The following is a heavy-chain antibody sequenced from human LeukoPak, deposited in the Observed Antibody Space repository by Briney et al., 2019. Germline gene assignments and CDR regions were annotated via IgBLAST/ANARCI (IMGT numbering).Heavy chain of an antibody. J-gene: IGHJ4*02. CDR1: GYTFTGYY. V-gene: IGHV1-2*02. CDR2: INPNSGGT. Sequence: ASGKVSCKASGYTFTGYYMHWVRQAPGQGLEWMGWINPNSGGTNYAQKFQGRVTMTRDTSISTAYMELSRLRSDDTAVYYCARDDRGIAVAGPWGQGTLVTVSS. CDR3: ARDDRGIAVAGP. D-gene: IGHD6-19*01.